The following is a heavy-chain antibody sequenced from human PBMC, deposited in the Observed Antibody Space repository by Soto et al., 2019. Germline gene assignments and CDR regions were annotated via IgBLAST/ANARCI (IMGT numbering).Heavy chain of an antibody. CDR3: ARPYYDSSGYYLWYCEY. Sequence: QVQLVQSGAEVKKPGSSVKISCKASGDSFSSFAVTWVRQAPGQGLEWMGGIIPNFDTPKYAQKFQGRVTIIADKATSTPYMQLSSLRSEDTAVYYCARPYYDSSGYYLWYCEYWGQGTLVTVSS. V-gene: IGHV1-69*06. J-gene: IGHJ4*02. CDR1: GDSFSSFA. D-gene: IGHD3-22*01. CDR2: IIPNFDTP.